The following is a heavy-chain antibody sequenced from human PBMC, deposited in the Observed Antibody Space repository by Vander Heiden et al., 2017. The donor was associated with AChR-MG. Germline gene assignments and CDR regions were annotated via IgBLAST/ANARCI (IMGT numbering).Heavy chain of an antibody. CDR1: GFTFSSYW. CDR3: AIDGPPGYSSGWYSY. V-gene: IGHV3-7*03. CDR2: IKQDGSEK. D-gene: IGHD6-19*01. Sequence: EVQLVESGGGLVQPGGSLRLSCAASGFTFSSYWVSWVRQAPGKGLEWVANIKQDGSEKYYVDSVKGRFTISRDNAKNSLYLQMNSLRAEDTAVYYCAIDGPPGYSSGWYSYWGQGTLVTVSS. J-gene: IGHJ4*02.